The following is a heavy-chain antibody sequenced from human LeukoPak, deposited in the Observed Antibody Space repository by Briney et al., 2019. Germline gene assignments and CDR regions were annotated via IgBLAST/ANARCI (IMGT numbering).Heavy chain of an antibody. Sequence: PGGSLRLSCAASGFTVSSNYMSWVRQAPGKGLEWVSVIYSGGSTYYADSVKGRFTISRDNPKNTLYLQMNSLRAEDTAVYYCARLDFWSGYTFDYWGQGTLVTVSS. CDR3: ARLDFWSGYTFDY. V-gene: IGHV3-53*01. J-gene: IGHJ4*02. D-gene: IGHD3-3*01. CDR2: IYSGGST. CDR1: GFTVSSNY.